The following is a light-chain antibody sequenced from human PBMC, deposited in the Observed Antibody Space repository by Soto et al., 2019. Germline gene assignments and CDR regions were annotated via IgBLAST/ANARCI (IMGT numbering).Light chain of an antibody. CDR3: SSYTRSSTSYV. Sequence: QSALTQPASVSGSPGQSITISCTGTSSDVGGYNYVSWYQQHPGKAPKLMIYEVSNRPSRVSNRFSGSKSGNTASLTISGLPAEDEDDYYCSSYTRSSTSYVVGTGTKLTVL. J-gene: IGLJ1*01. V-gene: IGLV2-14*01. CDR1: SSDVGGYNY. CDR2: EVS.